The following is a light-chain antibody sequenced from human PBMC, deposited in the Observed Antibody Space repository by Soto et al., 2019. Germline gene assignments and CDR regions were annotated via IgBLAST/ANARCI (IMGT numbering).Light chain of an antibody. CDR3: QHYNNWPWS. V-gene: IGKV3-15*01. CDR1: QSVRSN. Sequence: EIVMTQSPATLSVSPGERATLSCRASQSVRSNLAWYQQKPGQAPRLLIYGASTRATGIPASFSGSVSGTEFTLTISSLQSEEFAVYYCQHYNNWPWSFGQGTKVEIK. CDR2: GAS. J-gene: IGKJ1*01.